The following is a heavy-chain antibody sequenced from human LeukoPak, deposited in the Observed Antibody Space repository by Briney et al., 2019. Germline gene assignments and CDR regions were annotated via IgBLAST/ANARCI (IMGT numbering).Heavy chain of an antibody. Sequence: GGSLRLSCVASGFTFNDYSMIWVGQAPGKGLEWVSSITNGSSYIYYADSVKGRFTISRDNAKNSLYLQMNSLRAEDTAVYYCARGGSKYWGQGTLVTVSS. CDR3: ARGGSKY. CDR2: ITNGSSYI. V-gene: IGHV3-21*01. CDR1: GFTFNDYS. J-gene: IGHJ4*02.